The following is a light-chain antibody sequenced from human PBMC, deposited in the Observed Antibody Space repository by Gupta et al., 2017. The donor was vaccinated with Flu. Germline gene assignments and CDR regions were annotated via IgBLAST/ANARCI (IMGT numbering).Light chain of an antibody. CDR3: QVWDTNTDLWL. V-gene: IGLV3-21*02. Sequence: SLVLTQPPSVSVAPGQTATIACGGDNIGSETVPWYQPKPGQAPVLILYVDDFRPSGLPERCSGANSGNTAALTISRVEGGDEADYYCQVWDTNTDLWLFGGGTMLTVV. J-gene: IGLJ3*02. CDR1: NIGSET. CDR2: VDD.